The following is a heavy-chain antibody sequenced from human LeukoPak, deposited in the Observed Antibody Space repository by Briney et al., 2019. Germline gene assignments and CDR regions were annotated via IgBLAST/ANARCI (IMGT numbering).Heavy chain of an antibody. V-gene: IGHV3-30-3*02. CDR1: GFTFSSYA. CDR3: AKKGATTKDFDY. D-gene: IGHD1-26*01. Sequence: GRSLRLSCAASGFTFSSYAMHWVRQAPGKGLEWVAVISYDGSNKYYADSVKGRFTISRDNSKNTLYLQMNSLRAEDTAVYYCAKKGATTKDFDYWGQGTLVTVSS. CDR2: ISYDGSNK. J-gene: IGHJ4*02.